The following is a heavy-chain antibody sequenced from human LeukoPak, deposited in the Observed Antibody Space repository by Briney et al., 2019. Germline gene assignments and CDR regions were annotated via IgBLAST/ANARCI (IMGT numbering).Heavy chain of an antibody. CDR3: AKDPPGGYSSSWYHYFDY. J-gene: IGHJ4*02. V-gene: IGHV3-30*02. Sequence: AGGSLRLSCAASGFTFSSYGMHWVRQAPGKGLGWVAFIRYDGSNKYYADSVKGRFTISRDNSKNTLYLQMNSLRAEDTAVYYCAKDPPGGYSSSWYHYFDYWGQGTLVTVSS. CDR1: GFTFSSYG. D-gene: IGHD6-13*01. CDR2: IRYDGSNK.